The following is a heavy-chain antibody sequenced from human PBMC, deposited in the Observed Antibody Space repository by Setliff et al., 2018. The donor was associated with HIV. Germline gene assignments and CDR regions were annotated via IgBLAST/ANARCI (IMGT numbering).Heavy chain of an antibody. V-gene: IGHV4-4*09. CDR1: GGSISSYC. CDR2: IFSSGST. Sequence: SETLSLTCTVSGGSISSYCWNWIRQSPGRGLEWIGFIFSSGSTKYNPSLQSRVTMSIDTSKNQFSLKLTSVTATDTAVYFCANRRGSGTLYDAFDPWGQGILVTVSS. D-gene: IGHD3-10*01. J-gene: IGHJ5*02. CDR3: ANRRGSGTLYDAFDP.